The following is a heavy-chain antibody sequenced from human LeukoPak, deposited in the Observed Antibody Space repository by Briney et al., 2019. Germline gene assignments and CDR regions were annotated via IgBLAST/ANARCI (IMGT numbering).Heavy chain of an antibody. D-gene: IGHD2/OR15-2a*01. V-gene: IGHV3-64*01. J-gene: IGHJ6*02. CDR3: AKSSSTTNEYYGMDV. CDR2: ISGNGGST. Sequence: GGSLRLSCAASGFTFSSYPMHWVRQAPGKGLEYVSAISGNGGSTYYANSVKGRFTISRDNSKNTLYLQMGSPRAEDMAVYYCAKSSSTTNEYYGMDVWGQGTTVTVSS. CDR1: GFTFSSYP.